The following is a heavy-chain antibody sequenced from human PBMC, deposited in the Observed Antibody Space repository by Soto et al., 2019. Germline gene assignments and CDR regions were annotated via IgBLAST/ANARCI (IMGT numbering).Heavy chain of an antibody. Sequence: GASVKVSCKASGYTFTSYYMHWVRQAPGQGLEWMGIINPSGGSTSYAQKFQGRVTMTRDTSTSTVYMELSSLRSEDTAAYYCARSYYGSGGRRYYYGMDVWGQGTTVTVSS. D-gene: IGHD3-10*01. CDR2: INPSGGST. J-gene: IGHJ6*02. CDR1: GYTFTSYY. CDR3: ARSYYGSGGRRYYYGMDV. V-gene: IGHV1-46*01.